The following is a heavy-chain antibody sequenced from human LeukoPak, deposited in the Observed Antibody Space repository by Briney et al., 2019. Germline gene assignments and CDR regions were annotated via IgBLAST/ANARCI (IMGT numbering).Heavy chain of an antibody. CDR2: ISHDGSNK. Sequence: PGGSLRLSCAASGFTFSSYGMHWVRQAPGKGLEWVAVISHDGSNKYYADSVRGRFTISRDNSKNTLYLQMNSLRAEDTAVYYCAREGGDCGDYLGYWGQGTLVTVSS. J-gene: IGHJ4*02. V-gene: IGHV3-30*03. CDR1: GFTFSSYG. CDR3: AREGGDCGDYLGY. D-gene: IGHD2-21*02.